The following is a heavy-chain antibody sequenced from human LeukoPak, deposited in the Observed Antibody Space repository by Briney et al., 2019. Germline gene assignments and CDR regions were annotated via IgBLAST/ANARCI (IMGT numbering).Heavy chain of an antibody. D-gene: IGHD3-16*01. Sequence: GGSLRLSCAASGFTFSSYWMHWVRQAPGKGLMWVSRVSGDGTSTTYAATVKGRFTISRDNAQNTLYLQMNSPRAEDTAVYYCARDLGSPWGYWGQGTLVTVSS. J-gene: IGHJ4*02. CDR2: VSGDGTST. CDR1: GFTFSSYW. CDR3: ARDLGSPWGY. V-gene: IGHV3-74*01.